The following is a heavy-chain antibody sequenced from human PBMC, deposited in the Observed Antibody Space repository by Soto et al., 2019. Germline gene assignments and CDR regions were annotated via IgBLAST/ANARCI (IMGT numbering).Heavy chain of an antibody. D-gene: IGHD6-19*01. V-gene: IGHV1-18*01. Sequence: QVQLVQSGAEVKKPGASVTVSCKTSGYTFSNYGINWVRQAPGQGLELMGWISGYNGNTNYAQTVQGRVTMTTDTSTGTVDMELRSLKSEDTAIYYCSRFIMVGGWFDPNYYHGMDVWGQGTTVTVSS. CDR3: SRFIMVGGWFDPNYYHGMDV. J-gene: IGHJ6*02. CDR2: ISGYNGNT. CDR1: GYTFSNYG.